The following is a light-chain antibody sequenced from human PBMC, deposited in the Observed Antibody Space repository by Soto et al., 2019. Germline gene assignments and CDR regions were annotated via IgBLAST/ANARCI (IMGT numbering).Light chain of an antibody. CDR2: GAS. CDR3: QQYHTSPLT. J-gene: IGKJ4*01. Sequence: EIVLTQSPCTLSLTPGERATPSCRASQSVSSSYLAWYQQKPGQAPRLLIYGASSRATGIPDRFSGSGSATDFTLTISRLEPEDFAVYYCQQYHTSPLTFGGGTKVDIK. V-gene: IGKV3-20*01. CDR1: QSVSSSY.